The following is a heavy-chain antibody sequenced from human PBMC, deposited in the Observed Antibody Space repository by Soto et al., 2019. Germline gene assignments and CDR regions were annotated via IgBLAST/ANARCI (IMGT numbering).Heavy chain of an antibody. CDR2: ISWNGAAT. J-gene: IGHJ4*02. CDR3: ANLPLYGSGFDC. V-gene: IGHV3-9*01. CDR1: GFTFDDYA. Sequence: EVQLVESGGGLVQPGGSLRLSCAASGFTFDDYAIHWVRQAPGKGLEWVSGISWNGAATGYMNSVKGRFSISRDNTKNTFYLQMNSLRSEDTDVYYCANLPLYGSGFDCWGQGTLVTVSS. D-gene: IGHD3-10*01.